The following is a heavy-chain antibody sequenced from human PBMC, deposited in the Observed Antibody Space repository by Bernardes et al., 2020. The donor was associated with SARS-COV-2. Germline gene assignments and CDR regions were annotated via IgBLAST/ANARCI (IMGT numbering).Heavy chain of an antibody. CDR3: ATEDGEWLES. V-gene: IGHV3-33*01. D-gene: IGHD4-17*01. Sequence: SLRLSCAASGFTFRDYPMHWVRQAPGKGLEWVAVIWHDGSREYYVDSVKGRFAISRDNSNNTLYLQMNNLRVEDTALYRCATEDGEWLESWGQGTLVTVSS. CDR1: GFTFRDYP. CDR2: IWHDGSRE. J-gene: IGHJ5*01.